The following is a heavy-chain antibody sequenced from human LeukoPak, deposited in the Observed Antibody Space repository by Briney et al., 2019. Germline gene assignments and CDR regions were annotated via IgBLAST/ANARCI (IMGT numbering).Heavy chain of an antibody. J-gene: IGHJ4*02. CDR1: GGTFSSYA. CDR2: IIPIFGTA. Sequence: SVKVPCKASGGTFSSYAISWVRQAPGQGLEWMGRIIPIFGTANYAQKFQGRVTITTDESTSTAYMELSSLRSEDTAVYYCAQTTPLKRLSGYYKAWGQGTLVTVSS. V-gene: IGHV1-69*05. D-gene: IGHD3-3*01. CDR3: AQTTPLKRLSGYYKA.